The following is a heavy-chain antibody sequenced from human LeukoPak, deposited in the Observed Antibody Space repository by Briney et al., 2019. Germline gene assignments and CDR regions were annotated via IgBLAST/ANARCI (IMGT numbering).Heavy chain of an antibody. CDR2: IYHSGST. D-gene: IGHD2-2*01. CDR1: GGSISSGGYS. Sequence: SQTLSLTCAVSGGSISSGGYSWSWIRQPPGKGLEWIGYIYHSGSTYYNPSLKSRVTISVDRSKNQFSLKLSSVTAADKAVYYCARGWGYCSSTSCRTKWNWFDPWGQGTLVTVSS. J-gene: IGHJ5*02. V-gene: IGHV4-30-2*01. CDR3: ARGWGYCSSTSCRTKWNWFDP.